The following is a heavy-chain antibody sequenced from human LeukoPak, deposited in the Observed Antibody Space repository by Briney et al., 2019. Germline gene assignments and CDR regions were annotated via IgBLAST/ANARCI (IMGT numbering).Heavy chain of an antibody. J-gene: IGHJ5*02. CDR3: ARKKLGTAKGFDP. CDR1: GGSISSSNW. V-gene: IGHV4-4*02. CDR2: IYHSGST. D-gene: IGHD7-27*01. Sequence: SETLSLTCAVSGGSISSSNWWSWVRQPPGKGLEWIGEIYHSGSTNYNPSLKSRVTISVDTSKNQFSLKLSSVTAADTAVYYCARKKLGTAKGFDPWGQGTLVTVSS.